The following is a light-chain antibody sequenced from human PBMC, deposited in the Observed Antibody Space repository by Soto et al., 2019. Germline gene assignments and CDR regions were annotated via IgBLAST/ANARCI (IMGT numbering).Light chain of an antibody. V-gene: IGKV3-20*01. J-gene: IGKJ5*01. Sequence: EIVLTQSPGTLSLSPGERATLSCRASQSVSSNYLAWYQQKPGQAPKLLIYGASSGATGIPDRFSGSGSGTDFTLAISRLEPEDFAVYYCQQYGSSPRTFGQGTRLEIK. CDR2: GAS. CDR1: QSVSSNY. CDR3: QQYGSSPRT.